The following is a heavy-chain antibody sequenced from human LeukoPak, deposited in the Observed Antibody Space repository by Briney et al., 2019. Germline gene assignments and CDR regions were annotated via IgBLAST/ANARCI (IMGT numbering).Heavy chain of an antibody. V-gene: IGHV3-23*01. Sequence: GGSLRLSCAASDFSFITYAMSWVRQAPGKGLEWVSTITGRGDATYYADSVKGRFTISRDNSKNTLYLQMNSLRAEDTAVYYCARDKEDSSGFPLGYWGQGTLVTVSS. J-gene: IGHJ4*02. CDR2: ITGRGDAT. CDR3: ARDKEDSSGFPLGY. D-gene: IGHD3-22*01. CDR1: DFSFITYA.